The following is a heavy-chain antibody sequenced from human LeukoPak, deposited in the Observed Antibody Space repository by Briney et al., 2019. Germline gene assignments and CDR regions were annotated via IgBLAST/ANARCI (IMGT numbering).Heavy chain of an antibody. CDR2: IYYSGST. CDR1: GGSISSGDYY. V-gene: IGHV4-30-4*01. D-gene: IGHD2-21*02. Sequence: SQTLSLTCTVSGGSISSGDYYWSWIRQPPGKGLEWIGYIYYSGSTYYNPSLKSRVTISVDTSKNQFSLKLSSVTAADTAVYYCARARGYYYCGGDCYSPYFDYWGQGTLVTVSS. J-gene: IGHJ4*02. CDR3: ARARGYYYCGGDCYSPYFDY.